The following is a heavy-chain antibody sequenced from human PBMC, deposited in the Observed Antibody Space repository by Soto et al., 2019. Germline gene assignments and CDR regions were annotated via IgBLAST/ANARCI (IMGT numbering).Heavy chain of an antibody. V-gene: IGHV5-51*01. CDR3: ARFALEGYTVYWYSGMDV. CDR2: IYSRDSET. J-gene: IGHJ6*02. CDR1: EDSFSNYW. Sequence: EVQLVQSGVEVKKAGESLKISCKGSEDSFSNYWIAWVRQRPGKGLEWMGIIYSRDSETRYSPSFEGQVTMSLDKSVSTAYLQWSSLRASDTATYYCARFALEGYTVYWYSGMDVWGQGTTVTVSS. D-gene: IGHD2-21*01.